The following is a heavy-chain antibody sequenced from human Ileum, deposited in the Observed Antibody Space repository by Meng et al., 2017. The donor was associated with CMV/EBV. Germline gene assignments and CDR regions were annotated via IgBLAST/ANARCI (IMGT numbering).Heavy chain of an antibody. J-gene: IGHJ4*02. V-gene: IGHV4-34*01. CDR1: GGSVSDYY. D-gene: IGHD4-23*01. CDR2: VHHSGIT. CDR3: ATNSEDY. Sequence: HLEQWGEYRLQSSDDLSLSLAFYGGSVSDYYWIWFRQSPVKGLEWIGEVHHSGITNYNPSLKSRVTISVDTSKNQFFLKLTSVTAADTGLYYCATNSEDYWGQGTLVTVFS.